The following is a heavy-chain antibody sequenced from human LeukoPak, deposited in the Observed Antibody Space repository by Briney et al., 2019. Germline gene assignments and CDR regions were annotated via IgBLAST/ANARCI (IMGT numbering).Heavy chain of an antibody. CDR1: GFALYKYN. V-gene: IGHV1-18*04. Sequence: ASVKVSCKASGFALYKYNIVWVRQAPGQGLEWVGWITAFNGNTNYGQKVQGRITMTTDTSTSTSYMELRNLRSDDTAVYYCARNTYGYKFSMDVWSKGTTVIISS. D-gene: IGHD5-24*01. CDR3: ARNTYGYKFSMDV. CDR2: ITAFNGNT. J-gene: IGHJ6*03.